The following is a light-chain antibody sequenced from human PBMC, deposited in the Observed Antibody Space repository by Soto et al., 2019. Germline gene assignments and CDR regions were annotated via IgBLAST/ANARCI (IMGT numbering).Light chain of an antibody. Sequence: QLVLTQPPSASGTPGQRVTISCSGSSSNIGSNTVNWYQQLPGTAPKLLIYSNNQRPSGVPDRFSGSKSGTSASLAISGLQSEDEDDYYCAAWDDSLNALVFGGGTKLTVL. CDR2: SNN. V-gene: IGLV1-44*01. CDR1: SSNIGSNT. J-gene: IGLJ2*01. CDR3: AAWDDSLNALV.